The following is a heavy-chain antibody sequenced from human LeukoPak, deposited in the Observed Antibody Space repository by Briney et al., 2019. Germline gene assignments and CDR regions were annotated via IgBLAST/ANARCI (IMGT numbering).Heavy chain of an antibody. Sequence: ASETLSLTCSVSDDSISSTDYYWSWIRQPPGKGLEWIGYIYYSGSTNYNPSLKSRVTISVDTSKNQFSLKLSSVTAADTAVYYCARLRGYGSGSYSGWFDPWGQGTLVTVSS. CDR2: IYYSGST. J-gene: IGHJ5*02. CDR1: DDSISSTDYY. D-gene: IGHD3-10*01. CDR3: ARLRGYGSGSYSGWFDP. V-gene: IGHV4-61*08.